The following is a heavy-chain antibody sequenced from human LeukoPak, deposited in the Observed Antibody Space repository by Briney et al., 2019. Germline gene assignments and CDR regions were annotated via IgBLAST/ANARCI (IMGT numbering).Heavy chain of an antibody. CDR3: ARDSYYGFDP. CDR2: IYHSGST. CDR1: GYSISSGYY. Sequence: PSETLSLTCAVPGYSISSGYYWGWIRQPPGKGLEWIGSIYHSGSTYYSPSLKSRVTISVDTSKNQFSLKLSSVTAADTAVYYCARDSYYGFDPWGQGTLVTVSS. V-gene: IGHV4-38-2*02. D-gene: IGHD3-10*01. J-gene: IGHJ5*02.